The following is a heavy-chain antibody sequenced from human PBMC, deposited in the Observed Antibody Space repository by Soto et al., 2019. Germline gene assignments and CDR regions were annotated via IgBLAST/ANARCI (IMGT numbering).Heavy chain of an antibody. D-gene: IGHD3-16*01. CDR2: LYYSGTT. Sequence: SETLSLTCTVSGGSISSSSYYWAWIRQPPGKGLEWIGTLYYSGTTYYNPSLKSRVTLSVDTSKNQFSLKLSSVTAADTAVYYCARGEHQVVGPDQYYYYYAMDVWGHGTTVTVSS. J-gene: IGHJ6*02. CDR3: ARGEHQVVGPDQYYYYYAMDV. CDR1: GGSISSSSYY. V-gene: IGHV4-39*01.